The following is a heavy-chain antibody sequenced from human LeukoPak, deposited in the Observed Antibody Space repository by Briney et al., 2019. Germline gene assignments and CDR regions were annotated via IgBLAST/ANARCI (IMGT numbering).Heavy chain of an antibody. D-gene: IGHD3-10*01. CDR3: ARVVVVRGRVGPFDY. CDR1: GFTFSSYW. Sequence: GGSLRLSCAASGFTFSSYWMSWVRQAPGKGLEWVANIKQDGSEKYYVDSVKGRFTISRDNAKNSLYLQMNSLRAEDTAVYYCARVVVVRGRVGPFDYWGQGTLVTVSS. V-gene: IGHV3-7*01. J-gene: IGHJ4*02. CDR2: IKQDGSEK.